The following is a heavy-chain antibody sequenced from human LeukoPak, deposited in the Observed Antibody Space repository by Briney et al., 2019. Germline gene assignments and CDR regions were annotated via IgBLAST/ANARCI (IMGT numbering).Heavy chain of an antibody. Sequence: SETLSLTCTGSGGCISSYYWSWIRQPPGKGLEWIGYVYYSGSTNYNPSLKSRVTISVDTSKNQFSLKLSSVTAADTAVYYCARAYYQGDAFDIWGQGTMVTVSS. D-gene: IGHD1-26*01. CDR1: GGCISSYY. CDR3: ARAYYQGDAFDI. V-gene: IGHV4-59*01. J-gene: IGHJ3*02. CDR2: VYYSGST.